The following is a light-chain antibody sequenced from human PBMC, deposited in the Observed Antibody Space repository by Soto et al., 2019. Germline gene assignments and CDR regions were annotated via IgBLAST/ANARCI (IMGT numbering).Light chain of an antibody. CDR2: YAS. Sequence: DIQMTQSPSTLSASVGDRVTIACRASQMIQTWLAWYQQRPGKAPNLLIFYASDLASGVSSRFSGSGSGAEFTLTISSLQADDFATYYCQQYESYPYTFGRGTRLEIK. CDR1: QMIQTW. CDR3: QQYESYPYT. V-gene: IGKV1-5*01. J-gene: IGKJ2*01.